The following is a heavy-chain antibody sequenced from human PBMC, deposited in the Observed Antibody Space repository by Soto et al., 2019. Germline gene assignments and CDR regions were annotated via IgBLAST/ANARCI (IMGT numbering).Heavy chain of an antibody. Sequence: QVQLVQSGAEVKKPGSSVKVSCKASGGTFSSYAISWVRQAPGQGLEWMGGIIPIFGTANYAQKFQGRVTITADESTSTAYMELSSLRSEDTAVYYCARVIIVGATNLFRSSVLGNWFDPWGQGTLVTVSS. CDR3: ARVIIVGATNLFRSSVLGNWFDP. V-gene: IGHV1-69*01. CDR2: IIPIFGTA. J-gene: IGHJ5*02. CDR1: GGTFSSYA. D-gene: IGHD1-26*01.